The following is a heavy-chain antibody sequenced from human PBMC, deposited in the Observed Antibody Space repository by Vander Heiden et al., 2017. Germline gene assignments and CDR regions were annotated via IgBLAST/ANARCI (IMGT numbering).Heavy chain of an antibody. Sequence: QVQLADSGGGVVQPGGCLRLSCQAARFALGGFGMHWVRQAPGKGLEWMAVIWFDGSKNYCADSVKGRFTISRDNSRNTVYLQMSSLRAEDTGVYYCAKEYSYSNGIPFFDSRGQGTPVIVSS. D-gene: IGHD4-4*01. CDR1: RFALGGFG. CDR2: IWFDGSKN. J-gene: IGHJ4*02. V-gene: IGHV3-33*06. CDR3: AKEYSYSNGIPFFDS.